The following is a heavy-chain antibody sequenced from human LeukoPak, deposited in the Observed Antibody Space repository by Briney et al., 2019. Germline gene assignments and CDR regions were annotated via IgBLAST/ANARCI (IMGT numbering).Heavy chain of an antibody. CDR2: ISTYNGNT. J-gene: IGHJ3*02. Sequence: ASVKVSCKASGYAFTSNGISWVRQAPGQGLEWMGCISTYNGNTNYAQKLQGRVTLTTDTSTSTAYMELRSLRSDDTAVYYCAREHCSSTSCYRGNSFDIWGQGTMVTVSS. D-gene: IGHD2-2*01. V-gene: IGHV1-18*01. CDR1: GYAFTSNG. CDR3: AREHCSSTSCYRGNSFDI.